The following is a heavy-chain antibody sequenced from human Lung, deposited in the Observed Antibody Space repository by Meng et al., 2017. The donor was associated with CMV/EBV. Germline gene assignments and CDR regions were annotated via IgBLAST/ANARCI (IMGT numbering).Heavy chain of an antibody. CDR2: MNPNSGNT. D-gene: IGHD2-2*01. Sequence: SVNVSCKACGYTFTTYDINWVRQATGQGLEWMGWMNPNSGNTGYAQKFQGRVTLTRVTSISTAYMELSSLTSDDTAVYYCARTRIEVEPDGRKIKYYNYGMDVWGQGTTVTVSS. V-gene: IGHV1-8*01. CDR3: ARTRIEVEPDGRKIKYYNYGMDV. J-gene: IGHJ6*02. CDR1: GYTFTTYD.